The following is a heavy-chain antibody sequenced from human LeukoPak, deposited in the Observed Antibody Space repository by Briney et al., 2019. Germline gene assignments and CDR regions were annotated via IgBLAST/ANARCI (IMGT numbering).Heavy chain of an antibody. CDR1: GGSISSYY. CDR3: ARADARIAYSSSPDWFDP. CDR2: IYYSGST. Sequence: SETLSLTCTVSGGSISSYYWSWIRQPPGKGLEWIGYIYYSGSTNCNPSLKSRVTISVDTSKNQFSLKLSSVTAADTAVYYCARADARIAYSSSPDWFDPWGQGTLVTVSS. D-gene: IGHD6-13*01. V-gene: IGHV4-59*01. J-gene: IGHJ5*02.